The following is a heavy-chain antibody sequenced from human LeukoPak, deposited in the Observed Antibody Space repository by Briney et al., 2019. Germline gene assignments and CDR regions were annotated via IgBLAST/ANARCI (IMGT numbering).Heavy chain of an antibody. J-gene: IGHJ4*02. CDR3: ARDFLAVGYGPDFDY. CDR2: INPSGGST. V-gene: IGHV1-46*01. D-gene: IGHD5-18*01. CDR1: GYTFTSYY. Sequence: ASVKVSCKASGYTFTSYYMHWVRQAPGQGLEWMGIINPSGGSTSYAQKFQGRVTMTRNMSTSTVYMELSSLRSEDTAVYYCARDFLAVGYGPDFDYWGQGTLVTVSS.